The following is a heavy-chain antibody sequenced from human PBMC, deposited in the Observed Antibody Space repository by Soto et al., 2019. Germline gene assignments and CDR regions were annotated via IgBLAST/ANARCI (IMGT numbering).Heavy chain of an antibody. CDR2: ISGSGGGT. Sequence: GGSLRLSCAASGFTFNIYAMSWVRQAPGKGLEWVSAISGSGGGTYYADSVEGRFTISRDNSKNTLYLQMGSLRAEDMAVYYCARTSQYYFDYWGQGTLVTVSS. J-gene: IGHJ4*02. CDR3: ARTSQYYFDY. V-gene: IGHV3-23*01. CDR1: GFTFNIYA.